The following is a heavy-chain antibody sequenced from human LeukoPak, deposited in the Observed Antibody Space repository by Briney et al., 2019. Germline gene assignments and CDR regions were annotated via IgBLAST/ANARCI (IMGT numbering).Heavy chain of an antibody. CDR2: IYYSGST. J-gene: IGHJ4*02. CDR3: ARDPGYDSSGYAFYFDY. Sequence: TFSTYWMSWVRQAPGKGLEWIGSIYYSGSTYYNASLKSRVTISVDTSKNQFSLKLSSVTAADTAVYYCARDPGYDSSGYAFYFDYWGQGTLVTVSS. V-gene: IGHV4-39*07. D-gene: IGHD3-22*01. CDR1: TFSTYW.